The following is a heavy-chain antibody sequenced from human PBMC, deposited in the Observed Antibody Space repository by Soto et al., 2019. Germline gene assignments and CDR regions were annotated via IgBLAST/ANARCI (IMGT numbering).Heavy chain of an antibody. J-gene: IGHJ6*03. CDR2: ISGSGGST. CDR1: GFTFSSYA. CDR3: AKGVAAAGMDYYYYMNV. Sequence: GGSLRLSCAASGFTFSSYAMSWVRQAPGKGLEWVSAISGSGGSTYYADSVKGRFTISRDNSKNTLYLQMNSLRAEDTAAYYCAKGVAAAGMDYYYYMNVWGKGTTVTVSS. D-gene: IGHD6-13*01. V-gene: IGHV3-23*01.